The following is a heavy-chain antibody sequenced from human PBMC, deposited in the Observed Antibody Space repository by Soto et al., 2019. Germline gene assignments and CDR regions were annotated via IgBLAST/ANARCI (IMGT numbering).Heavy chain of an antibody. CDR1: GGTFSSYA. V-gene: IGHV1-69*06. J-gene: IGHJ3*02. D-gene: IGHD3-9*01. CDR2: IIPIFGTA. CDR3: ARTPVLRYLAAFDI. Sequence: SVKVSCKASGGTFSSYAISWGRQAPGQGLEWMGGIIPIFGTANYAQKFQGRVTITADKSTSTAYMELSSLRSEDTAVYYCARTPVLRYLAAFDIWGQGTMVTVS.